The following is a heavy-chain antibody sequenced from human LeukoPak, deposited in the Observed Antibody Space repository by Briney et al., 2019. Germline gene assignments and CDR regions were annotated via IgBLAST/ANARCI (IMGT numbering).Heavy chain of an antibody. J-gene: IGHJ4*01. V-gene: IGHV4-34*01. CDR3: ARHFADSSSWPIDY. CDR1: GGSFSGYY. Sequence: SGTLSLTCAVYGGSFSGYYWSWIRQPPGKGLEWIGEINHSGSTNYNPSLKSRVTISVDTSKNQSSLKLSSVTAADTAVYYCARHFADSSSWPIDYWGQGTLVTVSS. D-gene: IGHD6-13*01. CDR2: INHSGST.